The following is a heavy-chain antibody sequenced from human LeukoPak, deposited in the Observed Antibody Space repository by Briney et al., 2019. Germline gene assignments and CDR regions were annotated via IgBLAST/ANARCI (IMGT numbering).Heavy chain of an antibody. J-gene: IGHJ4*02. CDR2: IYSGGST. CDR1: GFTVSSNY. V-gene: IGHV3-66*04. Sequence: GGSLRLSCAASGFTVSSNYMSWVRQAPGKGLEWVSVIYSGGSTYYADSVKGRFTISRDNSKNTLYLQMSSLRAEDTAVYYCASHYYDSSGYCLRYWGQGTLVTASS. CDR3: ASHYYDSSGYCLRY. D-gene: IGHD3-22*01.